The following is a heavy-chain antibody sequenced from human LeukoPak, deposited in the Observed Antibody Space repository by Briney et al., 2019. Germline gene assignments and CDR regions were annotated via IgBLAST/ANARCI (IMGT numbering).Heavy chain of an antibody. CDR3: ARPAYCTDGICYTYDY. J-gene: IGHJ4*02. D-gene: IGHD2-8*01. CDR1: GYTLTSYG. V-gene: IGHV1-18*01. Sequence: GASVTVSCTASGYTLTSYGISWVRQASGQGLEWMGWISAYTGNTNYAQKIQGRVTMTIVTSTNTAYMELRSLRSDDTAVYYCARPAYCTDGICYTYDYWGQGTLVTVSS. CDR2: ISAYTGNT.